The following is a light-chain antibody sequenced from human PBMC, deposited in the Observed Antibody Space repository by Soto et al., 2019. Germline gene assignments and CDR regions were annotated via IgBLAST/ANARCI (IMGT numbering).Light chain of an antibody. CDR3: QQSSSTPPFT. CDR2: TVS. CDR1: QNISIY. V-gene: IGKV1-39*01. Sequence: DIQMTQSPSSLSASVGDRVTITCRASQNISIYLNWYQQKPGKAPMLLIYTVSNLQSGVPSRFSADGSGTDFTLTISSLQPEDFATYYCQQSSSTPPFTFGPGTKVDIK. J-gene: IGKJ3*01.